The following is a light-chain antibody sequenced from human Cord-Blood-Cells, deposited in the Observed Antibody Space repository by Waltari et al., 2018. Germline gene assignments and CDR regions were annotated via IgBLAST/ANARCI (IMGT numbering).Light chain of an antibody. Sequence: DIQMTQSPSSLSASLGDRVTITCRASQGISNSLAWYQQKPGKAPKLLLYAASRLESGVPSSFGGSGAGTDYTLTISSLQPEDFATYYCQQYYSTPYTFGQGTKLEIK. V-gene: IGKV1-NL1*01. CDR3: QQYYSTPYT. CDR1: QGISNS. CDR2: AAS. J-gene: IGKJ2*01.